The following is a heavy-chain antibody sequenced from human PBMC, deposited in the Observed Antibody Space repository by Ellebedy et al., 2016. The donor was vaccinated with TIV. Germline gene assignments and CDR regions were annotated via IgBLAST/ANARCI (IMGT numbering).Heavy chain of an antibody. Sequence: GGSLRLXXAASGFTVSSNYMSWVRQAPGKGLEWVSVIYSGGSTYYTDSVKGRFTISRDNSKNTLYLQMNSLRAEDTAVYYCAGTYYDILTGPGSWFDPWGQGTLVTVSS. CDR2: IYSGGST. J-gene: IGHJ5*02. V-gene: IGHV3-66*01. CDR3: AGTYYDILTGPGSWFDP. CDR1: GFTVSSNY. D-gene: IGHD3-9*01.